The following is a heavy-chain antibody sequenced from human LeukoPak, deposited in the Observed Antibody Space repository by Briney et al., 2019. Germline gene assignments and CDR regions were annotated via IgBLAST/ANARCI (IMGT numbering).Heavy chain of an antibody. CDR3: ARDPGYDPTDNNDY. CDR2: ISGSGGTA. CDR1: GFTFSIYA. D-gene: IGHD5-12*01. J-gene: IGHJ4*02. Sequence: GGSLRLSCAASGFTFSIYAMSWVRQAPGKGLEWVSAISGSGGTAYYADSVKGRFTISRDNAKNSLYLQMNSLRAEDTAVYYCARDPGYDPTDNNDYWGQGTLVTVSS. V-gene: IGHV3-23*01.